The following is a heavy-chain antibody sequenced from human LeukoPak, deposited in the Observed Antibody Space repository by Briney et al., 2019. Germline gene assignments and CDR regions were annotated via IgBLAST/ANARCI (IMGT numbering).Heavy chain of an antibody. CDR3: ASMALVGYCSGGSCYGFDY. Sequence: PSETLSLTCTVSGGSISSYYWSWIRQPPGKGLEWIGYIYYSGSTNYNPSLKSRVTISVDTSKNQFSLRLSSVTAADTAVYYCASMALVGYCSGGSCYGFDYWGQGTLVTVSS. CDR2: IYYSGST. D-gene: IGHD2-15*01. J-gene: IGHJ4*02. V-gene: IGHV4-59*12. CDR1: GGSISSYY.